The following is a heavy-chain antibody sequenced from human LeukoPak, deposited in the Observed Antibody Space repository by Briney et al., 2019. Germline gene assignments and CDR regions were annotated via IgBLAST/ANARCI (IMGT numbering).Heavy chain of an antibody. D-gene: IGHD1-26*01. CDR3: AKDGGSNFSSKLDY. Sequence: PGGSLRLSCAASGFTFDDYAMHWVRQAPGKGLERVSAVSWNSGFIAYADSVKGRFTISRDNAKNSLYLQMNSLGTEDTALYYCAKDGGSNFSSKLDYWGQGTLVTVSS. CDR1: GFTFDDYA. CDR2: VSWNSGFI. J-gene: IGHJ4*02. V-gene: IGHV3-9*01.